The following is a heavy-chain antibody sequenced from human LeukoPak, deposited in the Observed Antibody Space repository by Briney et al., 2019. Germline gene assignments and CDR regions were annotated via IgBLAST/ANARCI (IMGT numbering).Heavy chain of an antibody. J-gene: IGHJ4*02. Sequence: SETLSLTCTVSGGSISSGSYYWSWIRQPAGKGLEWIGRIYTSGSTNYNPSLKSRVTISVDTSKNQFSLKLSSVTAADTAVYYCAREAYSSGWYVWPYYFDYWGRGTLVTVSS. CDR1: GGSISSGSYY. V-gene: IGHV4-61*02. D-gene: IGHD6-19*01. CDR3: AREAYSSGWYVWPYYFDY. CDR2: IYTSGST.